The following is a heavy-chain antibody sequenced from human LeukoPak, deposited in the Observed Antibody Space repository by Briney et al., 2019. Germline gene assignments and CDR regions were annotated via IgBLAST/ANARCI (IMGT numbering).Heavy chain of an antibody. Sequence: ASVKVSCKASGFTFTSSVMQWVRQARGQRLEWIGWIVVGSGNPKYAQKFQERVTITRDMSTSTAYMELSSLRSEDSAVYYCAAELAIGRGCFDYWGQGALVTVSS. V-gene: IGHV1-58*02. CDR1: GFTFTSSV. D-gene: IGHD1-26*01. J-gene: IGHJ4*02. CDR3: AAELAIGRGCFDY. CDR2: IVVGSGNP.